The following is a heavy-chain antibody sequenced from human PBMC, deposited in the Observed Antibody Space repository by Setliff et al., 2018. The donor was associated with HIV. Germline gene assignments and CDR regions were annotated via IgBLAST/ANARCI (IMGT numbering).Heavy chain of an antibody. CDR2: VFYTGFA. V-gene: IGHV4-59*08. CDR3: ARQVSIPGVAITPVDY. Sequence: NPSETLSLTCTVSGDSIRGYYWSWIRQPPGKGLEWMGYVFYTGFAAYNPSLKSRLTISVDTSKSQFSLRLTSVTAADTAIYYCARQVSIPGVAITPVDYWGQGALVTVSS. CDR1: GDSIRGYY. J-gene: IGHJ4*02. D-gene: IGHD5-12*01.